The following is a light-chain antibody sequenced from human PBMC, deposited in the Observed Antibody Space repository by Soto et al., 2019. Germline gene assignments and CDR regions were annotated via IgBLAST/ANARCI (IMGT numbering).Light chain of an antibody. CDR3: QQIGSYPFT. CDR1: QTISSW. J-gene: IGKJ3*01. V-gene: IGKV1-5*03. Sequence: DIQMTQSPSTLSGSVGDRVTITCRASQTISSWLAWYQQKPGKAPKLLIYKASTLKSGVPSRFSGSGSGTEFTLTISSLQPEDFATYYCQQIGSYPFTFGPGTKVDIK. CDR2: KAS.